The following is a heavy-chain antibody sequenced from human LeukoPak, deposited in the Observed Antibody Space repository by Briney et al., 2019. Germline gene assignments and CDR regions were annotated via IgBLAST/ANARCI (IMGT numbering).Heavy chain of an antibody. V-gene: IGHV4-4*02. CDR3: ARGGGSRYCSSTSCFNPFDY. J-gene: IGHJ4*02. CDR1: GGSISSSNW. CDR2: IYHSGST. D-gene: IGHD2-2*01. Sequence: SETLSLTCAVSGGSISSSNWWSWVRQPPGKGLEWIGEIYHSGSTNYNPSLKSRVTISVDKSKNQFSLKLSSVTAADTAVYYCARGGGSRYCSSTSCFNPFDYWGQGALVTVSS.